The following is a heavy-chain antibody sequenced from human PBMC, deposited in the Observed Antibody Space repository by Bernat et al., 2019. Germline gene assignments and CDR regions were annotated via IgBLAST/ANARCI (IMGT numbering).Heavy chain of an antibody. Sequence: EVQLVESGGGLVQPGGSLRLSCAASGFTFSSYEMNWVRQAPGKGLEWVSYISSSGSTIYYADAVKGRFTISRDNAKNSLYMQMNSLRAEDTAVYYCARMGRAGTGFDYWGQGTLVTVSS. V-gene: IGHV3-48*03. D-gene: IGHD6-13*01. J-gene: IGHJ4*02. CDR3: ARMGRAGTGFDY. CDR1: GFTFSSYE. CDR2: ISSSGSTI.